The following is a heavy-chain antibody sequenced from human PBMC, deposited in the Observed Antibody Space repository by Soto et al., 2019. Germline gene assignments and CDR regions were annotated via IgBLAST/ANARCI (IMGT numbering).Heavy chain of an antibody. V-gene: IGHV3-23*01. CDR2: ISGSGGST. D-gene: IGHD6-19*01. J-gene: IGHJ4*02. CDR1: GFTFSSYA. Sequence: GGSLRLSCAASGFTFSSYAMSWVRQAPGKGLEWVSAISGSGGSTYYADSVKGRFTISRDNSKNTLYLQMNSLRAEDTAVYYWANSFYSRGPVPFDYGGKETLVTVPS. CDR3: ANSFYSRGPVPFDY.